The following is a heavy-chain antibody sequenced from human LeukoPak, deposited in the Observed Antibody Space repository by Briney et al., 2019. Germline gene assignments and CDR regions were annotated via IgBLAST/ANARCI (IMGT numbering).Heavy chain of an antibody. CDR1: GGTFSSYA. J-gene: IGHJ6*02. D-gene: IGHD5-12*01. CDR2: IIPIFGTA. V-gene: IGHV1-69*13. CDR3: ATKGGYDSPNYYYYYGMDA. Sequence: SVKVSCKASGGTFSSYAISWVRQAPGQGLERMGGIIPIFGTANYAQKFQGRVTITADESTSTAYMELSSLRSEDTAVYYCATKGGYDSPNYYYYYGMDAWGQGTTVTVSS.